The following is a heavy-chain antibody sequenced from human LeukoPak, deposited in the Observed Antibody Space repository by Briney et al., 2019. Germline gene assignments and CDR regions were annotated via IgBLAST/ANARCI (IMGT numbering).Heavy chain of an antibody. J-gene: IGHJ5*02. CDR2: ISGSGGST. CDR1: GFTFSSYA. Sequence: GGSLRLSCAASGFTFSSYAMSWVRQAPGKGLEWVSAISGSGGSTYYADSVKGRFTISRDNSKNTLDLQMDSLRVEDTAIYYCVTVGAKYNDFWTGYANWFDPWGQGTLVSVSS. CDR3: VTVGAKYNDFWTGYANWFDP. D-gene: IGHD3-3*01. V-gene: IGHV3-23*01.